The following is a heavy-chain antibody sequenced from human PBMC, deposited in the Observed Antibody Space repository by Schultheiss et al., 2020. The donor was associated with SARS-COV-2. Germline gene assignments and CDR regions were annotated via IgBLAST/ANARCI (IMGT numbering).Heavy chain of an antibody. D-gene: IGHD1-26*01. J-gene: IGHJ4*02. Sequence: GGSLRLSCAVSGFTLSDYYMTWVRQAPGKGLEWVSAISGSGGSTYYADSVKGRFTISRDNSKNTLYLQMNSLRAEDTAVYYCARGKSGSYQPGDYWGQGTLVTVSS. V-gene: IGHV3-23*01. CDR2: ISGSGGST. CDR1: GFTLSDYY. CDR3: ARGKSGSYQPGDY.